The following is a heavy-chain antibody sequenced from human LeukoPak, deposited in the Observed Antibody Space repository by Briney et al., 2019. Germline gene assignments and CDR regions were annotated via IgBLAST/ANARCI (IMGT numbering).Heavy chain of an antibody. CDR3: ARATRNCSGGSCYSPDYFDY. J-gene: IGHJ4*02. Sequence: GGSLRLSCAASGSTVSSNYMSWVRQAPGKGLEWVSVIYSGGSTYYADSVKGRFTISRDNSKNTLYLQMNSLRAEDTAVYYCARATRNCSGGSCYSPDYFDYWGQRTLVTVSS. CDR2: IYSGGST. CDR1: GSTVSSNY. V-gene: IGHV3-53*01. D-gene: IGHD2-15*01.